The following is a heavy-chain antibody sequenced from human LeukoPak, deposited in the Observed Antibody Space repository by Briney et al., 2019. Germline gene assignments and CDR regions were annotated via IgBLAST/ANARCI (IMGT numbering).Heavy chain of an antibody. CDR2: IYSGGST. CDR1: GFTVSSNY. CDR3: ARHYYGSGSYYIDY. V-gene: IGHV3-53*01. Sequence: GGSLRLSCAASGFTVSSNYMSWVRQAPGKGLEWVSVIYSGGSTYYADSVKGRFTISRDNSKNTLYLQMNSLRAEDTAVYYCARHYYGSGSYYIDYWGQGTLVTVSS. J-gene: IGHJ4*02. D-gene: IGHD3-10*01.